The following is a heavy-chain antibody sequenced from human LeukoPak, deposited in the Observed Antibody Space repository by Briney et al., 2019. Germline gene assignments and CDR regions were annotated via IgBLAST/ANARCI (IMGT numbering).Heavy chain of an antibody. CDR3: ARDLDPTPSYYYGSGNFDY. J-gene: IGHJ4*02. CDR2: IKQDGSEK. CDR1: GFTFSSYW. D-gene: IGHD3-10*01. V-gene: IGHV3-7*01. Sequence: GGSLRLSCAASGFTFSSYWMSWVRQAPGKGLEWVANIKQDGSEKYYVDSVKGRSTISRDNAKNSLYLQMNSLRAEDTAVYYCARDLDPTPSYYYGSGNFDYWGQGTLVTVSS.